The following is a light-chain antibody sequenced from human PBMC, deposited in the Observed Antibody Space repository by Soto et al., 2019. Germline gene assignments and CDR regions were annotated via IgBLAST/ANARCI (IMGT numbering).Light chain of an antibody. V-gene: IGLV7-46*01. CDR1: TGAVTSGHY. J-gene: IGLJ2*01. Sequence: QAVVTQEPSLTVSPGGTVTLTCGSSTGAVTSGHYPYWFQQKPGQAPRTLIYDTSNKHSWTPARFSGSLLGGKAALTLSGAQPEDEAEYYCLLPYSGARPVFGGGTKLTVI. CDR3: LLPYSGARPV. CDR2: DTS.